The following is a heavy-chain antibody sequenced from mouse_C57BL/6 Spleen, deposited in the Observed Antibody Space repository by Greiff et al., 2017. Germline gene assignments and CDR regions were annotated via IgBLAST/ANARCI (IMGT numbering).Heavy chain of an antibody. Sequence: VQLKESGPELVKPGASVTISCKASGYSFTDYNMNCVKQSNGKSLEWIGVINPNYGTTSYNQKFKGKATLTVDQSSSTAYMQLNSLTSEDSAVXAGSRSVTGANFDYWGQGTTLTVSS. V-gene: IGHV1-39*01. J-gene: IGHJ2*01. CDR1: GYSFTDYN. CDR3: SRSVTGANFDY. CDR2: INPNYGTT. D-gene: IGHD4-1*01.